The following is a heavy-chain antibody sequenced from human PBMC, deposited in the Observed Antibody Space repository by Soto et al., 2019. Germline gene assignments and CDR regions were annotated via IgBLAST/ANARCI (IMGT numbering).Heavy chain of an antibody. CDR3: AREPGGIFYGMDV. V-gene: IGHV1-69*13. J-gene: IGHJ6*02. Sequence: VASVKVSCKASGGTFSSYAISWVRQAPGQGLEWMGGIIPIFGTANYAQKFQGRVTITADESTSTAYMELSSLRSEDTAVYYCAREPGGIFYGMDVWGQGTTVTVSS. CDR1: GGTFSSYA. D-gene: IGHD2-15*01. CDR2: IIPIFGTA.